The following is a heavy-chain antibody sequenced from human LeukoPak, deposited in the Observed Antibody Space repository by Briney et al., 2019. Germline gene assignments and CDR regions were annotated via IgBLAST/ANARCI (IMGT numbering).Heavy chain of an antibody. J-gene: IGHJ4*02. CDR3: ARDRYYYDRSGYYIFDY. V-gene: IGHV1-18*01. CDR2: ISTYNGNT. CDR1: GYTFTSYG. D-gene: IGHD3-22*01. Sequence: ASVKVSCKASGYTFTSYGISWVRQAPGQGLEWMGWISTYNGNTNYAQKSQGRVTMTTDTSTSTVYMELRSLRSDDTAVYYCARDRYYYDRSGYYIFDYWGQGTLVTVSS.